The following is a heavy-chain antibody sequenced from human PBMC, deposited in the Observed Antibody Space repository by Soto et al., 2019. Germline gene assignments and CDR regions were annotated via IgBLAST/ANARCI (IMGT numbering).Heavy chain of an antibody. CDR2: IYYSGST. CDR1: GGSVSSGSYY. V-gene: IGHV4-61*01. J-gene: IGHJ4*02. CDR3: ARDPSGGYSYGSPYFDY. D-gene: IGHD5-18*01. Sequence: QVQLQESGPGLVKPSETLSLTCTVSGGSVSSGSYYWSWIRQPPGKGLEWIGYIYYSGSTNYNPSPKSRVTISVDTSKNQFSLKLSSVTAADTAVYYCARDPSGGYSYGSPYFDYWGQGTLVTVSS.